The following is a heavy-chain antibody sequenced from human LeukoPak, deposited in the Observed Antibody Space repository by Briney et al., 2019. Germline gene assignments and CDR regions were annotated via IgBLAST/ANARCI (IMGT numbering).Heavy chain of an antibody. J-gene: IGHJ4*02. CDR1: GCTFDDYA. Sequence: PGGSLRLSCAASGCTFDDYAMHWIRQAPGKGLEWVSGISWNSGSIGYADSVKGRFTISRDNAQNSLYLQMNSLSAEDIALYYCAKSMGATSSYFDYWGQGTLVTVSS. CDR3: AKSMGATSSYFDY. CDR2: ISWNSGSI. D-gene: IGHD1-26*01. V-gene: IGHV3-9*03.